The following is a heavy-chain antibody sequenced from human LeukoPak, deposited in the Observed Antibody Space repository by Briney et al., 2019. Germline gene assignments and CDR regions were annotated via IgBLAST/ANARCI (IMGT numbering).Heavy chain of an antibody. V-gene: IGHV1-2*02. CDR1: GYTFTGYY. CDR2: INPNSVGT. J-gene: IGHJ4*02. D-gene: IGHD3-10*01. CDR3: AIRPGTMVRGVIRSKHPKIDY. Sequence: VASVKVSCKASGYTFTGYYMHWVRQAPGQGLEWMGWINPNSVGTNYAQKFQGRVTMTRDTSISTAYMELSRLRSDDTAVYYCAIRPGTMVRGVIRSKHPKIDYWGQGTLVTVSS.